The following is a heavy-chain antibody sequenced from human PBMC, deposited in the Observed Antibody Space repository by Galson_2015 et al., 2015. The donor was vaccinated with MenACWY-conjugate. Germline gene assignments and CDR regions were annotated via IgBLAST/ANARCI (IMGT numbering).Heavy chain of an antibody. CDR1: VGSISSSNW. D-gene: IGHD3-3*01. J-gene: IGHJ4*02. CDR2: IYHSGST. V-gene: IGHV4-4*02. Sequence: SEPLSLTCAVSVGSISSSNWWSWVRQPPGKGLEWIGEIYHSGSTNYNPSLKSRVSISVDKSKNQFSLKLSSVTAADTDVYYCARRVPGRDFWIRYYPFDYWGQGPLVTGSS. CDR3: ARRVPGRDFWIRYYPFDY.